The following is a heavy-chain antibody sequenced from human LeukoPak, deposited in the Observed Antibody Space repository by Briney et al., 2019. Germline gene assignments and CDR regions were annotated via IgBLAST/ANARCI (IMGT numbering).Heavy chain of an antibody. J-gene: IGHJ6*02. CDR1: GYTLTELS. Sequence: GASVKVSCKVSGYTLTELSMHWVRQAPGKGLEWMGGFDPEDGETIYTQKFQGRVTMTRDTSISTAYMELSRLRSDDTAVYYCAREGASGGGYGYTTGYYYYYGMDVWGQGTTVTVSS. CDR3: AREGASGGGYGYTTGYYYYYGMDV. CDR2: FDPEDGET. V-gene: IGHV1-24*01. D-gene: IGHD5-12*01.